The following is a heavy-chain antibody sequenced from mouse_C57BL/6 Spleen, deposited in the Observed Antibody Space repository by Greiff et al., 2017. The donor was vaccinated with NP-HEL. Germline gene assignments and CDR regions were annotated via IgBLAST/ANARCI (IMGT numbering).Heavy chain of an antibody. CDR2: IYPGDGDT. D-gene: IGHD1-1*01. Sequence: VQLQQSGAELVKPGASVKISCKASGYAFSSYWMNWVKQRPGKGLEWIGQIYPGDGDTNYNGKFKGKATLTADKSSSTAYMQLSSLTSEDSAVYFCARGITTVVGYYFDYWGQGTTLTVSS. V-gene: IGHV1-80*01. J-gene: IGHJ2*01. CDR3: ARGITTVVGYYFDY. CDR1: GYAFSSYW.